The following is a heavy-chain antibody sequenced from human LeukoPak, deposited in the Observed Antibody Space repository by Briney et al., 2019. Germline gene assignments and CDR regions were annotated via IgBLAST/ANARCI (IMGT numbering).Heavy chain of an antibody. D-gene: IGHD6-6*01. CDR3: ARKQGSSSEGYFDL. J-gene: IGHJ2*01. Sequence: RASVTVSCKASGYTFTDYYMHWVRQAPGQGLEWMGWINPYSGGTNYAQKFQGRVTMTRDTSISTAYMELSGLRSDDTAVYYCARKQGSSSEGYFDLWGRGTLVTVSS. CDR1: GYTFTDYY. CDR2: INPYSGGT. V-gene: IGHV1-2*02.